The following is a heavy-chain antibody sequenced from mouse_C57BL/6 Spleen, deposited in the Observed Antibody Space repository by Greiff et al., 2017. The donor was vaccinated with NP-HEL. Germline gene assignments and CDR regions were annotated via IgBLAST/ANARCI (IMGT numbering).Heavy chain of an antibody. CDR1: GYAFSSSW. V-gene: IGHV1-82*01. D-gene: IGHD2-10*01. Sequence: VHLVESGPELVKPGASVKISCKASGYAFSSSWMNWVKQRPGKGLEWIGRIYPGDGDTNYNGKFKGKATLTADKSSSTAYMQLSSLTSEDSAVYFCARGLLDYAMDYWGQGTSVTVSS. CDR2: IYPGDGDT. CDR3: ARGLLDYAMDY. J-gene: IGHJ4*01.